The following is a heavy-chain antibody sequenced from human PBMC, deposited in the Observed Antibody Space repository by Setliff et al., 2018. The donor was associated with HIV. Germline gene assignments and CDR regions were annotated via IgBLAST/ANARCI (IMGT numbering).Heavy chain of an antibody. Sequence: PSETLSLTCIVSGASISSNTWSWIRQAPGKGLQWIANIYLSGSTNYNPSLKGRVTISLDTSKNQFYLKLSSLTATDTAIYYCARDAPTVYGNGWFDPWGQGTLVTVSS. CDR3: ARDAPTVYGNGWFDP. V-gene: IGHV4-4*08. CDR2: IYLSGST. CDR1: GASISSNT. J-gene: IGHJ5*02. D-gene: IGHD2-8*01.